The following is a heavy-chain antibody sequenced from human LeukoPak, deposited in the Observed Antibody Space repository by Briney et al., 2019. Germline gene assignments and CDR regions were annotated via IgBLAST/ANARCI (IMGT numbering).Heavy chain of an antibody. CDR3: AREPYSGYDGGYYYYYYYMDV. CDR2: ISSSGSTI. Sequence: PGGSLRLSCAASGFTFSSYEMNWVRQAPGKGLEWVSYISSSGSTIYYADSVKGRFTISRDNAKNSLYLQMNSLRAEDTAVYYCAREPYSGYDGGYYYYYYYMDVCGKGTTVTVSS. CDR1: GFTFSSYE. J-gene: IGHJ6*03. D-gene: IGHD5-12*01. V-gene: IGHV3-48*03.